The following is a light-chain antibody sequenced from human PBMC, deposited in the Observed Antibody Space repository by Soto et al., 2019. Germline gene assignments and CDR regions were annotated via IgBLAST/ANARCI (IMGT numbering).Light chain of an antibody. Sequence: DIQMTQSPSSVSASVGDRVTITCRASQSISSYLNWYQQKPGKAPKLLIYAASSLQSGVPSRFSGSGSGTDFTLTISCLQPEDFATYYCQQSYSTSSITFGQGTRLEIK. V-gene: IGKV1-39*01. J-gene: IGKJ5*01. CDR1: QSISSY. CDR2: AAS. CDR3: QQSYSTSSIT.